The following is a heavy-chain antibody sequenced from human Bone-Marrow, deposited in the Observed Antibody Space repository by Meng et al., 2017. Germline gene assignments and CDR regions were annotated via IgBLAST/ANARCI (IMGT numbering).Heavy chain of an antibody. CDR1: GFTFSSYW. Sequence: GESLKISCAASGFTFSSYWMSWVRQAPGKGLEWVAVISYDGSNKYYADSVKGRFTISRDNSKNTLYLQMNSLRAEDTAVYYCARAQIVGATTGWFDPWGQGTLVTVSS. CDR2: ISYDGSNK. D-gene: IGHD1-26*01. V-gene: IGHV3-30*03. J-gene: IGHJ5*02. CDR3: ARAQIVGATTGWFDP.